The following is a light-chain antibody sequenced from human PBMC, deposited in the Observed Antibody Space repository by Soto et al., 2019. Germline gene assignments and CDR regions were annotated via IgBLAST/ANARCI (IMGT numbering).Light chain of an antibody. CDR2: SAS. J-gene: IGKJ4*01. V-gene: IGKV1-39*01. Sequence: DVQMTQSPSSLSASVGDRVTITCRASQSISTYVSWYQHRPRKAPKLLIYSASTLQSGVPPRFSGSGSGTDFTLTISSLRPEDFATYYCQQSFNTLTFGGGTKVEIE. CDR3: QQSFNTLT. CDR1: QSISTY.